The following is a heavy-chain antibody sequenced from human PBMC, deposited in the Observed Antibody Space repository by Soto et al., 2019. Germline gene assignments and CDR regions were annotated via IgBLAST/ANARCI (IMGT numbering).Heavy chain of an antibody. CDR1: GGTFSSYA. D-gene: IGHD6-19*01. Sequence: SVKVSCKASGGTFSSYAISWVRQAPGQGLEWMGGIIPIFGTANYAQKFQGRVTITADESTSTAYMELSSLRSEDTAVYYCARDSLHSSGRYSRGNYYYYYGMDVWGQGTTVTVSS. CDR3: ARDSLHSSGRYSRGNYYYYYGMDV. J-gene: IGHJ6*02. CDR2: IIPIFGTA. V-gene: IGHV1-69*13.